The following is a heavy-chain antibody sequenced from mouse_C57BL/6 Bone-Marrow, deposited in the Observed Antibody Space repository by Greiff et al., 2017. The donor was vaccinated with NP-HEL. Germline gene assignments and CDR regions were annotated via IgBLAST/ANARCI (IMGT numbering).Heavy chain of an antibody. J-gene: IGHJ4*01. CDR2: IYPGDGDT. CDR3: AREGGLLRPLYAMDY. V-gene: IGHV1-80*01. D-gene: IGHD1-2*01. Sequence: VKLQESGAELVKPGASVKISCKASGYAFSSYWMNWVKQRPGKGLEWIGQIYPGDGDTNYNGKFKGKATLTADKSSSTAYMQLSSLTSEDSAVYFCAREGGLLRPLYAMDYWGQGTSVTVSS. CDR1: GYAFSSYW.